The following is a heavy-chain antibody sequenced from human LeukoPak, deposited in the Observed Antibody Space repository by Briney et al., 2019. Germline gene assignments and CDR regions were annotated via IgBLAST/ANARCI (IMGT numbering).Heavy chain of an antibody. J-gene: IGHJ4*02. D-gene: IGHD3-10*01. CDR3: ATDYYGSGSYSPQRYYFDY. CDR1: GYTFTSYA. Sequence: GASVKVSCKASGYTFTSYAMNWVRQAPGQGLEWMGWINIHAGNPTCAQGFTGRFVFSLDTSVSTAYLQISSLKAEDTAVYYCATDYYGSGSYSPQRYYFDYWGQGTLVTVSS. V-gene: IGHV7-4-1*02. CDR2: INIHAGNP.